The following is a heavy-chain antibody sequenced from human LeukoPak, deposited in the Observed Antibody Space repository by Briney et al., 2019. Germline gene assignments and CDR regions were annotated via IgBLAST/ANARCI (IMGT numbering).Heavy chain of an antibody. CDR1: GYTFTSYG. D-gene: IGHD2-15*01. CDR3: ARGDCSGGSCYSYGNNWFDP. Sequence: ASVKVSCKASGYTFTSYGISWVRQAPGQGLEWMGWISAYNGNTDYAQKLQGRVTMTTDTSTSTAYMELRSLRSDDTAVYYCARGDCSGGSCYSYGNNWFDPWGQGTLVTVSS. CDR2: ISAYNGNT. V-gene: IGHV1-18*01. J-gene: IGHJ5*02.